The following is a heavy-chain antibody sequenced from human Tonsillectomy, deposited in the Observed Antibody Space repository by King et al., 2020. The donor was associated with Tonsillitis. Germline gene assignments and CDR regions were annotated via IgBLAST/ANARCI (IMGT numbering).Heavy chain of an antibody. CDR3: ARDXXQLXXFXV. D-gene: IGHD5-24*01. J-gene: IGHJ6*04. V-gene: IGHV1-69*04. CDR2: IIPIFGIA. CDR1: GGTFSSYA. Sequence: QLVQSGAEVKKPGSSVKVSCKAFGGTFSSYAISWVRQAPGQGLEWMGRIIPIFGIANYAQKFQGRVTITADKSTSTAYMELSSLRSEDTAGYYCARDXXQLXXFXVWGKGTXVTVSX.